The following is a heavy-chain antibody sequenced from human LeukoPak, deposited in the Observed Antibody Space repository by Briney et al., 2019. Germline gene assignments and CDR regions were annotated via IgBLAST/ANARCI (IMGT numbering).Heavy chain of an antibody. J-gene: IGHJ3*02. D-gene: IGHD5-12*01. CDR3: AREGSSASGQDWYAFDI. CDR2: MYFNSGAT. Sequence: ASVRVSCKASGFTFRDYYVQWVRQVPGQGLEWVGWMYFNSGATRYAPKFQGRVTLTGDTSINTVYMELVSLGSDDTAMYYCAREGSSASGQDWYAFDIWGQETMVTVFS. CDR1: GFTFRDYY. V-gene: IGHV1-2*02.